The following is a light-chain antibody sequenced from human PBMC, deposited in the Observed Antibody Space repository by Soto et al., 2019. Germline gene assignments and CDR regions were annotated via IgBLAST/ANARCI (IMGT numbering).Light chain of an antibody. CDR2: AAS. J-gene: IGKJ1*01. Sequence: DIQMTQSPSSLSASVGDRVTITCRASQGISSYLAWYQQKPGKVPKLLIYAASTLQSGVPSRFGGSGSGTDFTLTISSRQPEDVATYYCQKYISAPRTFGQGTKVEIK. V-gene: IGKV1-27*01. CDR3: QKYISAPRT. CDR1: QGISSY.